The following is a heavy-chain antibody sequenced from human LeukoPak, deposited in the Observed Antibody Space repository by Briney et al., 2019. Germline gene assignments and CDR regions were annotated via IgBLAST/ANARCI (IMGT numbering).Heavy chain of an antibody. CDR2: ISAYNGNT. J-gene: IGHJ4*02. CDR3: ARDRVGYCSGGSCYGPQPYDY. CDR1: GYTFTSYG. Sequence: ASVKVSCKASGYTFTSYGISWLRQAPGPGLEWMGWISAYNGNTNYAQKLQGRVTMTTDTSTRTAYMELRSLRSDDTAVYYCARDRVGYCSGGSCYGPQPYDYWGQGTLVTVSS. V-gene: IGHV1-18*01. D-gene: IGHD2-15*01.